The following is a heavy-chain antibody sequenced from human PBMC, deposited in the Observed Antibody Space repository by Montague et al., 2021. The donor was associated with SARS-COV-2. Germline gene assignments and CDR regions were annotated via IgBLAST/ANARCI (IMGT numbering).Heavy chain of an antibody. V-gene: IGHV4-4*02. CDR1: GGSISSINW. J-gene: IGHJ4*02. CDR3: ARTGNSSGWHSLDS. D-gene: IGHD6-19*01. CDR2: IYHSGST. Sequence: SETLSLTCVVSGGSISSINWWSWVRQPPGKGLEWIGEIYHSGSTNYNPSLKSRVIISVDKSKNQFSLKLSSVIAADTAVYYCARTGNSSGWHSLDSWGQGTLVTVSS.